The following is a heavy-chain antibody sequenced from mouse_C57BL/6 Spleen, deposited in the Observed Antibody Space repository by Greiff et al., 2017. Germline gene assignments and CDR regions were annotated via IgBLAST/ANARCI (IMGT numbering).Heavy chain of an antibody. J-gene: IGHJ1*03. CDR2: INPNYGTT. D-gene: IGHD1-1*01. V-gene: IGHV1-39*01. CDR1: GYSFTDYN. CDR3: AREDYYGSRGYFDV. Sequence: LVEPGASVKISCKASGYSFTDYNMNWVKQSNGKSLEWIGVINPNYGTTSYNQKFKGKATLTVDQSSSTAYMQLNSLTSEDSAVYYCAREDYYGSRGYFDVWGTGTTVTVSS.